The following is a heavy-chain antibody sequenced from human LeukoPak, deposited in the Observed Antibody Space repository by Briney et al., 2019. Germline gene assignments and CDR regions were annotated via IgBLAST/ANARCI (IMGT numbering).Heavy chain of an antibody. CDR1: GYTFTGYY. CDR2: INPNSGYT. D-gene: IGHD5/OR15-5a*01. J-gene: IGHJ4*02. V-gene: IGHV1-2*02. CDR3: ARSFVSTGGQHGCPDY. Sequence: ASVKVSCKASGYTFTGYYIHWVRQAPGQGLEWMGWINPNSGYTNYAQKFQGRVTMTTDTSISTAYMELDRLNSDDTAVYYCARSFVSTGGQHGCPDYWGQGTLVTVSS.